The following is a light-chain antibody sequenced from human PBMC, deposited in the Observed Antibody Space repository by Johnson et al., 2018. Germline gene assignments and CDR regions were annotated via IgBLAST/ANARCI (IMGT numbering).Light chain of an antibody. V-gene: IGLV1-51*02. CDR2: ENN. CDR3: GTWDSSLSAGNV. CDR1: SSNIGNNY. Sequence: QSVLTQPPSVSAAPGQKVTISCSGSSSNIGNNYVSWYQQLPGTAPKLLIYENNKRPSGIPDRFSGSKSGTSATLGINGLQTGDAADYYCGTWDSSLSAGNVFGTGTKVTVL. J-gene: IGLJ1*01.